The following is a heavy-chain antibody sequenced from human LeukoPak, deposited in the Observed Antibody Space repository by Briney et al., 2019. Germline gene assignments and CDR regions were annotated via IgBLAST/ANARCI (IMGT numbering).Heavy chain of an antibody. D-gene: IGHD1-26*01. V-gene: IGHV4-39*07. CDR2: VYYSGST. CDR1: GGSISSGTYY. CDR3: ARGVPGSYTPRGYFDY. Sequence: SETLSLTCTVSGGSISSGTYYWGWIRQPPGKGLQWIGSVYYSGSTYNNPSLKSRVTISVDTSKNQFSLKLTSVTAADTAVYYCARGVPGSYTPRGYFDYWGQGTLVTVSS. J-gene: IGHJ4*02.